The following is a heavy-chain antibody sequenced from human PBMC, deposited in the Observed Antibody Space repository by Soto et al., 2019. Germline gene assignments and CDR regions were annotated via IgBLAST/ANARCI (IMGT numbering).Heavy chain of an antibody. CDR1: GYTFSSYG. CDR3: AKNKRGVFISTFCKNRNVLDV. CDR2: LSTYYGNT. V-gene: IGHV1-18*01. J-gene: IGHJ6*04. D-gene: IGHD3-22*01. Sequence: GASVKVSCKASGYTFSSYGVSWVRPAPGQGLEWMGWLSTYYGNTNYPQKFQGRVTMTTDTSTSTPYMELRTLRSDDTAVYYCAKNKRGVFISTFCKNRNVLDVWGRGPTATVPT.